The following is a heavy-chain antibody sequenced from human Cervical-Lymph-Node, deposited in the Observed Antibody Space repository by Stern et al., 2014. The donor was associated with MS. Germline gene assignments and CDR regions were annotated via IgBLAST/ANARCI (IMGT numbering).Heavy chain of an antibody. Sequence: EVKLVQSGGGLVKPGGSLRLSCSASGFTFNAYSLNWVRQAPGKGQELVSSISSSRTNIYYADSVKGRFTISSGNATKSVDMQINSLRVEDTAVYYCARAWGPGITMIVAVRIDSGGQGTLVTVSS. V-gene: IGHV3-21*01. D-gene: IGHD3-22*01. CDR1: GFTFNAYS. CDR3: ARAWGPGITMIVAVRIDS. CDR2: ISSSRTNI. J-gene: IGHJ4*02.